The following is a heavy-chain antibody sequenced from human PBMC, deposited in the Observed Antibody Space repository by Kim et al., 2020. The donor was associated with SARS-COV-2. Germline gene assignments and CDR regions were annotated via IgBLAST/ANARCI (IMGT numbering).Heavy chain of an antibody. CDR1: GFTFSSYS. CDR2: ISSSSSYI. Sequence: GGSLRLSCAATGFTFSSYSMNWVRQAPGKGLEWVSSISSSSSYIYYADSVKGRFTISRDNAKNSLYLQMNSLRAEDTAVYYCAREVYYYDSSGSEAQNDYWGQGTLVTVSS. D-gene: IGHD3-22*01. J-gene: IGHJ4*02. CDR3: AREVYYYDSSGSEAQNDY. V-gene: IGHV3-21*01.